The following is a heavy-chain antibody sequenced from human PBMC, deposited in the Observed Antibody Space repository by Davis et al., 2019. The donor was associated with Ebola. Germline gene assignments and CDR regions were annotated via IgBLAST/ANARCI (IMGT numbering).Heavy chain of an antibody. CDR2: IIPILGIA. D-gene: IGHD1-1*01. V-gene: IGHV1-69*02. CDR1: GGTFSSYT. J-gene: IGHJ5*02. CDR3: ARGSGYLIHWFDP. Sequence: AASVKVSCKASGGTFSSYTISWVRQAPGQGLEWMGRIIPILGIANYAQKFQGRVTITADKSTSTAYMELSRLRSDDTAVYYCARGSGYLIHWFDPWGQGTLVTVSS.